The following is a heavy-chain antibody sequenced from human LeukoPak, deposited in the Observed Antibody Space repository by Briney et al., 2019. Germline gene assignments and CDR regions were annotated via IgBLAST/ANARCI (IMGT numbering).Heavy chain of an antibody. V-gene: IGHV4-34*01. CDR2: INHSGST. D-gene: IGHD3-16*02. CDR1: GGSFSGYY. Sequence: PSETLSLTCAVYGGSFSGYYWSWIRQPPGKGLEWIGEINHSGSTNYNPSLKSRVTISVDTSKNQFSLKLSSVTAADTAVYYCAHTDYDYVWGSYRIDYWGQGTLVTVSS. CDR3: AHTDYDYVWGSYRIDY. J-gene: IGHJ4*02.